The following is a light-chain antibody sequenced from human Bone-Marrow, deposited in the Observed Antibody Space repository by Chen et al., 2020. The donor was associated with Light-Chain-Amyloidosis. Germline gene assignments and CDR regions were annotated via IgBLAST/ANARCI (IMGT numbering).Light chain of an antibody. Sequence: QSVLAQPPAVSGAPGQTVTISCTGSSSNIGAGYNVHWYQQRPGTVPQLLIYDNNNRPSGVPDRFAGSQSGTSASLSITGLQAHDEADYYGQSFDGTLRGAVVFGGGTTLTVL. CDR1: SSNIGAGYN. CDR3: QSFDGTLRGAVV. J-gene: IGLJ2*01. CDR2: DNN. V-gene: IGLV1-40*01.